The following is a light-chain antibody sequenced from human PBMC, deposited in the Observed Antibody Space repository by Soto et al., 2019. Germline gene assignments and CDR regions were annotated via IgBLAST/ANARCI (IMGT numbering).Light chain of an antibody. CDR1: SSDFGSYYY. V-gene: IGLV2-14*01. CDR2: DVT. CDR3: CSYTSSSTYG. Sequence: QSALTQPASVSGSPGQSITISCTGTSSDFGSYYYVSWFQQHPCKAPKLMIYDVTNRPSGVSNRFSGSKSGNTASLTISGLQAEDEADYYCCSYTSSSTYGFGTGTKVTVL. J-gene: IGLJ1*01.